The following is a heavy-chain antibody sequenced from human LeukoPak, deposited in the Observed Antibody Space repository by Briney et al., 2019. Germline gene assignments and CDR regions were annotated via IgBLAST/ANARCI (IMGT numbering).Heavy chain of an antibody. CDR2: IYYSGST. D-gene: IGHD1-26*01. CDR3: ARFGWELLGGFDY. CDR1: GGSISSSSYY. Sequence: SETLSLTCTVSGGSISSSSYYWGWIRQPPGKGLEWIGSIYYSGSTYYNPSLKSRVTISVDTSKNQFFLKLSSVTAADTAVYYCARFGWELLGGFDYWGQGTLVTVSS. V-gene: IGHV4-39*07. J-gene: IGHJ4*02.